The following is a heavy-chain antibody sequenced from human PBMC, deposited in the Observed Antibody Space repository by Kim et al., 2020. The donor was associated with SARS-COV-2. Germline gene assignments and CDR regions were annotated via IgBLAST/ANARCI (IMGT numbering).Heavy chain of an antibody. Sequence: GGSLRLSCAASGFTFSSYAMHWVRQAPGKGLEWVAVISYDGSNKYYADSVKGRFTISRDNSKNTLYLQMNSLRAEDTAVYYCARDLEYYYGSGSLGDYGMDVWGQGTTVTVSS. CDR1: GFTFSSYA. D-gene: IGHD3-10*01. CDR2: ISYDGSNK. J-gene: IGHJ6*02. CDR3: ARDLEYYYGSGSLGDYGMDV. V-gene: IGHV3-30-3*01.